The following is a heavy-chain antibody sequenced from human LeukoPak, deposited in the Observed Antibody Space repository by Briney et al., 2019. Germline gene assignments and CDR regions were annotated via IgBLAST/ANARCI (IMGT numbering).Heavy chain of an antibody. J-gene: IGHJ4*02. V-gene: IGHV3-23*01. CDR1: GFTFSSYA. D-gene: IGHD5-18*01. Sequence: PGGSLRLSCAASGFTFSSYAMTWVRQAPGKGLEWVSTISNSGASTFYADSVKGRFTISRDNSKNTLFLQMNSLRADDTAVCYCAKEFEYWGHSYGHLDYWGQGTLVTVSS. CDR3: AKEFEYWGHSYGHLDY. CDR2: ISNSGAST.